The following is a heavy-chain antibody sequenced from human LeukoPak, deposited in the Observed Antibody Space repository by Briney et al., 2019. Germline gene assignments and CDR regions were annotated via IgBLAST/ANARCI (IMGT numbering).Heavy chain of an antibody. CDR1: GGSISSYY. V-gene: IGHV4-59*01. J-gene: IGHJ4*02. CDR2: IYYSGST. D-gene: IGHD3-3*01. CDR3: ARGITIFGVVIPNRFDY. Sequence: SETLSLTCTVSGGSISSYYWSRIRQPPGKGLEWIGYIYYSGSTNYNPSLKSRVTISVDTSKNQFSLKLSSVSAADTAVYYCARGITIFGVVIPNRFDYWGQGTLVTVSS.